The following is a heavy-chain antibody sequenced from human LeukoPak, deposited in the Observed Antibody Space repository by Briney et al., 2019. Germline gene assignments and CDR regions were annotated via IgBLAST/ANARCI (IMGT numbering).Heavy chain of an antibody. CDR1: GASINDYY. J-gene: IGHJ4*02. CDR2: IYSSGSA. CDR3: VRHSIGRRIIDF. D-gene: IGHD2/OR15-2a*01. Sequence: SETLSLTCTVSGASINDYYWSWIRQPAGEGLEWIGRIYSSGSAYYNPSLKSRVTMSVDTSKNQFSLKLSSVTAADTAVYYCVRHSIGRRIIDFWGQGTLVTVSS. V-gene: IGHV4-4*07.